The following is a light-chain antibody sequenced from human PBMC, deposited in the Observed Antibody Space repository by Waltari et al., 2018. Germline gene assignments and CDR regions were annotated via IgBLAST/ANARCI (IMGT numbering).Light chain of an antibody. CDR3: QQYDNLVT. V-gene: IGKV1-33*01. J-gene: IGKJ4*01. CDR1: QAINNH. CDR2: DVS. Sequence: DIQMTQSPSSLSASVGDRVTITCHASQAINNHLNWYQQKPGKAPELLIYDVSKLETGVPSRFGGSGSGTDFSFTISSLQPEDIATYYCQQYDNLVTFGGGTRV.